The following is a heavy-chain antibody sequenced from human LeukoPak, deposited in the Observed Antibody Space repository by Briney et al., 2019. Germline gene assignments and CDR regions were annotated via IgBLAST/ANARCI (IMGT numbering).Heavy chain of an antibody. J-gene: IGHJ6*03. Sequence: ASVKVSCKAAGYTFTSFDFNWGRQATGQGGEGMGWMNPSNGNTVDAQKVQGTITMTWNTSIKTAYMELNSLSSGDTAVYYCARFIRGIQLLLRGASYFMGVWGKGTTVTVSS. CDR2: MNPSNGNT. CDR3: ARFIRGIQLLLRGASYFMGV. D-gene: IGHD5-18*01. V-gene: IGHV1-8*01. CDR1: GYTFTSFD.